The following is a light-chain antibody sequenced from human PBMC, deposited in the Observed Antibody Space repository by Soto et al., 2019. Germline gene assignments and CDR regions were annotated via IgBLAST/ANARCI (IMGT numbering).Light chain of an antibody. CDR1: QSVSSN. J-gene: IGKJ1*01. CDR2: GAS. CDR3: QQYNDWPPWT. Sequence: VMTQSPATLSVSPGERATLSCRASQSVSSNLAWYQQKPGQAPRLLIYGASTRATGIPARFSGSGSGMEFSLTISSLQSEDFAVYYCQQYNDWPPWTFGQGTKVEIK. V-gene: IGKV3-15*01.